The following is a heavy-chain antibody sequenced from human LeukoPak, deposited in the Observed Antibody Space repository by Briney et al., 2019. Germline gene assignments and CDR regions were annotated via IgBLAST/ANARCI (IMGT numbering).Heavy chain of an antibody. CDR1: GGSISSYY. D-gene: IGHD3-10*01. CDR3: ARLSSETGRANDY. V-gene: IGHV4-59*01. CDR2: IYYSGST. J-gene: IGHJ4*02. Sequence: PSETLSLTCTVSGGSISSYYWSWIRQPPGKGLEWIGYIYYSGSTNYNPSLKSRVTISVDTSKDQFSLKLSSVTAADTAVYYCARLSSETGRANDYWGQGTLVTVSS.